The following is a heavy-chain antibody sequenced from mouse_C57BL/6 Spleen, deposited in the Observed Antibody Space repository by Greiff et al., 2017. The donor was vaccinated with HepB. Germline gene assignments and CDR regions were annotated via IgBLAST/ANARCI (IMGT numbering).Heavy chain of an antibody. CDR3: ARSRGSSFYFDY. Sequence: QVQLQQPGTELVKPGASVKLSCKASGYTFTSYWMHWVKQSPGQGLEWIGNINPSNGGTNYNEKFKSKATLTVDKSSSTAYMQLSSLTSEDSAVYYCARSRGSSFYFDYWGQGTTLTVSS. V-gene: IGHV1-53*01. D-gene: IGHD1-1*01. J-gene: IGHJ2*01. CDR2: INPSNGGT. CDR1: GYTFTSYW.